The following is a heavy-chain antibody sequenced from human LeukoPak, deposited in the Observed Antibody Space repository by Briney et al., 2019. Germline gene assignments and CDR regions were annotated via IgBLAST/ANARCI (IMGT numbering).Heavy chain of an antibody. D-gene: IGHD3-22*01. CDR2: IYYSGST. Sequence: MTSETLSLTCTVSGGSISSYYWSWIRQPPGKGLEWIGYIYYSGSTNYNPSLKSRATISVDTSKNQFSLKLSSVTAADTAVYYCARGRAFTYYDSSGWDYYFDYWGQGTLVTVSS. CDR1: GGSISSYY. J-gene: IGHJ4*02. CDR3: ARGRAFTYYDSSGWDYYFDY. V-gene: IGHV4-59*01.